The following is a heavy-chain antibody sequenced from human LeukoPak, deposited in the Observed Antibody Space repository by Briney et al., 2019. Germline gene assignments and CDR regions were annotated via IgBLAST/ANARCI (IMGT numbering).Heavy chain of an antibody. CDR3: ARPPDYGDGTNDAFDI. J-gene: IGHJ3*02. D-gene: IGHD4-17*01. V-gene: IGHV1-69*01. Sequence: SVKVSCKASGDTFSSYAISWVRQAPGQGLEWMGGIIPIFGTANYAQKFQGRVTITADESTSTAYMELSSLRSEDTAVYYCARPPDYGDGTNDAFDIWGQGTMVTVSS. CDR2: IIPIFGTA. CDR1: GDTFSSYA.